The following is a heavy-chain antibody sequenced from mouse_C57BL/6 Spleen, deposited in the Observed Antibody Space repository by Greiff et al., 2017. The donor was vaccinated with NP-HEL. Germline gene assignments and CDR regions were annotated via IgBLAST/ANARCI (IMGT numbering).Heavy chain of an antibody. CDR3: ARWDYYCSSPAYAMDY. CDR2: IDPSDSYT. CDR1: GYTFTSYW. J-gene: IGHJ4*01. D-gene: IGHD1-1*01. Sequence: QVQLKQPGAELVKPGASVKLSCKASGYTFTSYWMQWVKQRPGQGLEWIGEIDPSDSYTNYNQKFKGKATLTVDTSSSTAYMQLSSLTSEDSAVYYCARWDYYCSSPAYAMDYWGQGTSVTVSS. V-gene: IGHV1-50*01.